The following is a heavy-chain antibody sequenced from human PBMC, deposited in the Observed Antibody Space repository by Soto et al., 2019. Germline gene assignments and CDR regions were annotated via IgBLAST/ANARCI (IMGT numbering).Heavy chain of an antibody. D-gene: IGHD4-17*01. CDR3: ASGDYVCLDY. CDR2: IYYSGST. CDR1: GGSLNSGDYY. Sequence: QVQRQESGPGLVKPSQTLSLTCSVSGGSLNSGDYYWSWIRQPPGKGLEWIGYIYYSGSTYYNPYLKSRVNISVDTYKNQFSLNLSSVTAADPAVYYCASGDYVCLDYWGQGTLVTVSS. V-gene: IGHV4-30-4*01. J-gene: IGHJ4*02.